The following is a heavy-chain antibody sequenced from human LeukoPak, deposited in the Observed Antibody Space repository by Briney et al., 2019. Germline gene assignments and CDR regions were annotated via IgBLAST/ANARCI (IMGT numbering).Heavy chain of an antibody. Sequence: PGGSLRLSCAASGFTFSSYWMSWVRQAPGKGLEWVANIKQDGSEKYYVDSVKGRFTISRDNAKNSLYLQMNSLRAEDTAVYYCARLYSGYEFSYYYYYYYMDVWGKGTTVTVSS. D-gene: IGHD5-12*01. CDR2: IKQDGSEK. CDR1: GFTFSSYW. J-gene: IGHJ6*03. CDR3: ARLYSGYEFSYYYYYYYMDV. V-gene: IGHV3-7*01.